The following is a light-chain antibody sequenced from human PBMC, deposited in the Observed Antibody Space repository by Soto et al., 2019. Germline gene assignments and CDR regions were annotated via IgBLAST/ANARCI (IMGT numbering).Light chain of an antibody. J-gene: IGKJ1*01. Sequence: DIQMTQSPSTLSASVGDTVTITCRASQTISGWLAWYQQRPGKAPNLLIFDASTLESGVPSRFSGSGSGTTFTLTLSSLQSDDFATYYCLQYNGYYRTFGQGTKVEIK. CDR1: QTISGW. CDR3: LQYNGYYRT. V-gene: IGKV1-5*01. CDR2: DAS.